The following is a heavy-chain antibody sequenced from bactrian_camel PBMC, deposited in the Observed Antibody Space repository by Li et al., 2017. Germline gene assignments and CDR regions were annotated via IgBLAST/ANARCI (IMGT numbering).Heavy chain of an antibody. Sequence: HVQLVESGGGSVQAGGSLKLSCVVSGYRVGTAGMGWFRQAPGKERELVSTISSDGTTSYADSVKGRFTVSQDDVKNTLYLQMNSLKPEDTAIYYCVADYCEYSDYGRSVEWYYWGQGTQVTVS. CDR3: VADYCEYSDYGRSVEWYY. V-gene: IGHV3S55*01. D-gene: IGHD4*01. J-gene: IGHJ4*01. CDR1: GYRVGTAG. CDR2: ISSDGTT.